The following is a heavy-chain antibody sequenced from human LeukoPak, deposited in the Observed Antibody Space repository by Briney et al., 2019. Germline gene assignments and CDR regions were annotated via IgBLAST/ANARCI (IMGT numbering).Heavy chain of an antibody. Sequence: PSQTLSLTCTVSGGSISSGDYYWSWIRQPPGKGLEWIGYIYYSGSTYYNPSLKSRVTISVDTSKNQFSLKLSSVTAADTAVYYCARQGLYDILTGYYLDHNWFDPWGQGTLVTVSS. CDR1: GGSISSGDYY. V-gene: IGHV4-30-4*01. CDR3: ARQGLYDILTGYYLDHNWFDP. J-gene: IGHJ5*02. CDR2: IYYSGST. D-gene: IGHD3-9*01.